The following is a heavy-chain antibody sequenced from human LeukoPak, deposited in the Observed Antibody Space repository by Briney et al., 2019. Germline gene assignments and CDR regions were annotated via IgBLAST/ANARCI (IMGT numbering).Heavy chain of an antibody. CDR3: ARDGVYCSSTSCYTGYYYYYMDV. Sequence: GGSLRLSCAASGFTFSSYSMNWVRQAPGKGLEWVSSISSSSSYVYYADSVKGRFTISRDNAKNSLYLQMNSLRAEDTAVYYCARDGVYCSSTSCYTGYYYYYMDVWGKGTTVTVSS. D-gene: IGHD2-2*02. V-gene: IGHV3-21*01. J-gene: IGHJ6*03. CDR1: GFTFSSYS. CDR2: ISSSSSYV.